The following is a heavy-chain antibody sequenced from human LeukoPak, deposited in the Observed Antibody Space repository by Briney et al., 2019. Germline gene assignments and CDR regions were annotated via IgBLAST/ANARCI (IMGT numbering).Heavy chain of an antibody. CDR2: IYYSGST. CDR3: ARGGIYYDILTGYYFDY. CDR1: GGSIGSYY. V-gene: IGHV4-59*01. D-gene: IGHD3-9*01. J-gene: IGHJ4*02. Sequence: PSETLSLTCTVSGGSIGSYYWSWLRQPPGKGLEWIGYIYYSGSTNYNPSLKSRVTISVDTSKNQFSLKLSSVTAADTAVYYCARGGIYYDILTGYYFDYWGQGTLVTVSS.